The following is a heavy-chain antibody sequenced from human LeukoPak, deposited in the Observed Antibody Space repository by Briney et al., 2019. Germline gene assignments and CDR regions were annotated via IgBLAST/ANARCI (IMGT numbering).Heavy chain of an antibody. Sequence: GALRLSCVASGFPFSAFAMSWIRQPPGKGRERIGYIYYSGSTNYNPSLKSRVTISVDTSKIQFSLKLSSVTAADTAVYYCARSYYYDSSGYPDYWGQGTLVTVSS. CDR2: IYYSGST. CDR3: ARSYYYDSSGYPDY. CDR1: GFPFSAFA. V-gene: IGHV4-59*01. D-gene: IGHD3-22*01. J-gene: IGHJ4*02.